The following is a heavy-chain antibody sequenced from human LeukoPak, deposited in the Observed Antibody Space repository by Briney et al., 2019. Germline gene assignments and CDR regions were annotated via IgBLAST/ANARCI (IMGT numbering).Heavy chain of an antibody. CDR3: ARDHRGVYYGSGNYYYLDV. V-gene: IGHV1-69*01. D-gene: IGHD3-10*01. J-gene: IGHJ6*03. CDR1: GGTYNNYA. Sequence: SVKVSCKASGGTYNNYAITWVRQAPGQGLEWVGGILPVFGTSNYAQRFQGRVTIIADESTGTTYMELSSLRSEDTAVYYCARDHRGVYYGSGNYYYLDVWGKGTTVTVSS. CDR2: ILPVFGTS.